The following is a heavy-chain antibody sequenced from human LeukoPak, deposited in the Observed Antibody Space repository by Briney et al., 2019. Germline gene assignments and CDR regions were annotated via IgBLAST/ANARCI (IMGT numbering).Heavy chain of an antibody. D-gene: IGHD3-22*01. J-gene: IGHJ6*03. V-gene: IGHV3-21*01. CDR3: ARDAMYYYDSSGYSDNYYMDV. Sequence: PGGSLRLSCVASGFTFSRYSINWVRQAPGKGLEWVSSISSSSRYIHYADSVKGRFTISRDNAKNSLYLQMNSLKAEDTAVYYCARDAMYYYDSSGYSDNYYMDVWGKGTTVTISS. CDR1: GFTFSRYS. CDR2: ISSSSRYI.